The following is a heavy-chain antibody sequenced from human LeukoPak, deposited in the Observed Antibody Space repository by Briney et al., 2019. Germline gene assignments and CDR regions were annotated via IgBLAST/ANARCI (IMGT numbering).Heavy chain of an antibody. CDR2: ISGSGGST. V-gene: IGHV3-23*01. J-gene: IGHJ3*01. CDR3: ARRYCSTCPTGHAFDL. CDR1: GFTVSSNY. Sequence: PGGSLRLSCAASGFTVSSNYMSWVRQAPGKGLEWVSAISGSGGSTYYADSVKGRFTISRDNSKNTLYLQMNSLRAEDTAVYYCARRYCSTCPTGHAFDLWGQGTMVTVSS. D-gene: IGHD2-2*01.